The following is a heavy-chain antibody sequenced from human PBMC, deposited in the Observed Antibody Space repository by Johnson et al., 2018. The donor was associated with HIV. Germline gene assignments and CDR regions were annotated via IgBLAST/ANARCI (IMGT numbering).Heavy chain of an antibody. V-gene: IGHV3-30*03. Sequence: QVQLVESGGGLVKPGGSLRLSCAASGFTFSDYYMSWIRQAPGKGLEWVAVISYDGSNKYYADSVKGRFTISRDNSKNTLYLQMNSLRAEDTAVYYCARGYGVVIALLDAFDIWGQGTMVTVSS. CDR2: ISYDGSNK. CDR3: ARGYGVVIALLDAFDI. D-gene: IGHD2-21*01. CDR1: GFTFSDYY. J-gene: IGHJ3*02.